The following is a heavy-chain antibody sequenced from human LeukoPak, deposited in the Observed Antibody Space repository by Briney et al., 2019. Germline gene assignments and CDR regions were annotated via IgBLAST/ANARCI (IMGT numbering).Heavy chain of an antibody. Sequence: PGGSLRLSCGASGFTFTTHWIHWVRQAPGKGLVWVSVIYSGGSTYYADSVKGRFTISRDNSKNTLYLQMNSLRAEDTAVYYCARDIYPLYGSDAFDIWGQGTMVTVSS. J-gene: IGHJ3*02. CDR3: ARDIYPLYGSDAFDI. CDR2: IYSGGST. CDR1: GFTFTTHW. D-gene: IGHD4-17*01. V-gene: IGHV3-53*01.